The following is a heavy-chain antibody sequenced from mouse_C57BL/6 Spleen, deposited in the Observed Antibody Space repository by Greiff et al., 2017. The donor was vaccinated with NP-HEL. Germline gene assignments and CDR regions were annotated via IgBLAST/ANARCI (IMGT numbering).Heavy chain of an antibody. V-gene: IGHV1-82*01. D-gene: IGHD2-4*01. CDR2: IYPGDGDT. CDR1: GYAFSSSW. CDR3: ARELYYYDTGYYLDY. J-gene: IGHJ2*01. Sequence: QVQLQQPGPELVKPGASVKLSCKASGYAFSSSWMHWVKQRPGQGLEWIGQIYPGDGDTNYNGKFKDKATLTADKSSSTAYMQLSSLTSEDSAVYFCARELYYYDTGYYLDYWGQGTTLTVSS.